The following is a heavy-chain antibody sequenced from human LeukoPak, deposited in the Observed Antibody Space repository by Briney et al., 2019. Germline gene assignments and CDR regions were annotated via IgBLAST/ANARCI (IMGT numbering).Heavy chain of an antibody. V-gene: IGHV3-30*18. CDR2: ISYDGSNK. CDR1: GFTFSSYG. Sequence: GRSLRLSCAASGFTFSSYGMHWVRQAPGKGLEWVAVISYDGSNKYYADSVKGRFTISRDNSKNTLYLQMNSLRAEDTAVYYCAKSRGYSGYDSGMDVWGQGTTVTVSS. D-gene: IGHD5-12*01. CDR3: AKSRGYSGYDSGMDV. J-gene: IGHJ6*02.